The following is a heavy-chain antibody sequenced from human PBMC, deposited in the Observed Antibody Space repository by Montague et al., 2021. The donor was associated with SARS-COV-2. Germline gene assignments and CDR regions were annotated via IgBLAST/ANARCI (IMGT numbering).Heavy chain of an antibody. CDR2: ISYTGST. J-gene: IGHJ5*02. Sequence: SETLSLTCSVSGDSMSGSNSYWGWIRQPPGKGLESIGSISYTGSTSYNASLKSRVTMSVDTSKNEFSLRLSSVTASDTAVYYCARLYIQKTLVGASRRRWLGPGGQGTLGTVSA. D-gene: IGHD1-26*01. CDR1: GDSMSGSNSY. CDR3: ARLYIQKTLVGASRRRWLGP. V-gene: IGHV4-39*01.